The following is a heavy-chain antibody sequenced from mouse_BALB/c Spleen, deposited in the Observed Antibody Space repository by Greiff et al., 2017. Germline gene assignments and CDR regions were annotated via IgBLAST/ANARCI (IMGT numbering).Heavy chain of an antibody. V-gene: IGHV1-9*01. D-gene: IGHD1-1*01. J-gene: IGHJ2*01. CDR2: ILPGSGST. Sequence: QVQLQQSGAELMKPGASVKISCKATGYTFSSYWIEWVKQRPGHGLEWIGEILPGSGSTNYNEKFKGKATFTADTSSNTAYMQLSSLTSEDSAVYYCARDTTVVYFDYWGQGTTLTVSS. CDR1: GYTFSSYW. CDR3: ARDTTVVYFDY.